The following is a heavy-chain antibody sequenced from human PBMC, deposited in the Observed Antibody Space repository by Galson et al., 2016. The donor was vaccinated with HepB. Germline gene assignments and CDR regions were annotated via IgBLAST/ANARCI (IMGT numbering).Heavy chain of an antibody. J-gene: IGHJ5*02. CDR1: GFIFSDYW. Sequence: SLRLSCAASGFIFSDYWMSWVRQAPGKGLEWVANIKQDGSKKEYVDSVKGRFTISRDNAEKALYLQVSSLTAEDTAVYYCARESIGGFDPWGQGTLVTVSS. CDR3: ARESIGGFDP. D-gene: IGHD6-6*01. CDR2: IKQDGSKK. V-gene: IGHV3-7*01.